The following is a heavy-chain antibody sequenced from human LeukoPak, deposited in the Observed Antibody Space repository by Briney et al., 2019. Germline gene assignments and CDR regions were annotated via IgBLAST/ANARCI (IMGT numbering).Heavy chain of an antibody. CDR3: ARGYSYGQGGYYYYYYMDV. CDR1: GYTFTGYY. J-gene: IGHJ6*03. D-gene: IGHD5-18*01. CDR2: INPNSGGT. Sequence: ASVKVSCKASGYTFTGYYMHWVRQAPGQGLEWMGWINPNSGGTNYAQKFQGRVTMTRDTSISTAYMELSRLRSDDTAVYYCARGYSYGQGGYYYYYYMDVWGKGTTVTVSS. V-gene: IGHV1-2*02.